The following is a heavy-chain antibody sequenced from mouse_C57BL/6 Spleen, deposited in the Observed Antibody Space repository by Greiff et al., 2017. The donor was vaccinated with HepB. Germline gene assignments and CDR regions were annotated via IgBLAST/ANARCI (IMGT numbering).Heavy chain of an antibody. CDR1: GYAFSSSW. CDR2: IYPGDGDT. CDR3: ASPGRSYYFDY. Sequence: VKLQESGPELVKPGASVKISCKASGYAFSSSWMNWVKQRPGKGLEWIGRIYPGDGDTNYNGKFKGKATLTADKSSSTAYMQLSSLTSEDSAVYFCASPGRSYYFDYWGQGTTLTVSS. J-gene: IGHJ2*01. V-gene: IGHV1-82*01.